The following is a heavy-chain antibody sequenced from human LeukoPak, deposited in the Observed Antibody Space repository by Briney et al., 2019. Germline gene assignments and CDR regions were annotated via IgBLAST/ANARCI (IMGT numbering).Heavy chain of an antibody. CDR1: GGSFSGYY. Sequence: SETLSLTCAVYGGSFSGYYWSWIRQPPGKGLEWIGEINHSGSTNYNPSLKSRVTISVDTSKNQFSLKPSSVTAADTAVYYCARGSRGWKTDWFDPWGQGTLVTVSS. J-gene: IGHJ5*02. V-gene: IGHV4-34*01. D-gene: IGHD6-19*01. CDR3: ARGSRGWKTDWFDP. CDR2: INHSGST.